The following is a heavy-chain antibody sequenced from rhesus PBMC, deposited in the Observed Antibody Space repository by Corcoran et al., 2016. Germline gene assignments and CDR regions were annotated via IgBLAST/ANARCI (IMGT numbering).Heavy chain of an antibody. CDR2: IDGYGGSK. CDR3: ATDTVAATGSVSF. Sequence: EVHLVETGGGLVQPGGSLKLSCAGSGFTFSSHGINWVRQAPGKGLEWVSGIDGYGGSKYYADSVKGRFTISRDNSQNTLSLQMNSLRVEDTAVYYCATDTVAATGSVSFWGQGVLVTVSS. CDR1: GFTFSSHG. D-gene: IGHD4-29*01. V-gene: IGHV3S5*01. J-gene: IGHJ4*01.